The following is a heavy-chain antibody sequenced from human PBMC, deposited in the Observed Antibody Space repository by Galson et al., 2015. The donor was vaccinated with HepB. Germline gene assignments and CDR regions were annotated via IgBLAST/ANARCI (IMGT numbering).Heavy chain of an antibody. CDR2: INPNSGGT. V-gene: IGHV1-2*02. J-gene: IGHJ3*02. D-gene: IGHD2-2*01. Sequence: VSCKASGYTFTGYYMHWVRQAPGQGLEWMGWINPNSGGTNYAQKFQGRVTMTRDTSISTAYMELSRLRSDDTAVYYCAREEDIVVVPAARGGAFDIWGQGTMVTVSS. CDR1: GYTFTGYY. CDR3: AREEDIVVVPAARGGAFDI.